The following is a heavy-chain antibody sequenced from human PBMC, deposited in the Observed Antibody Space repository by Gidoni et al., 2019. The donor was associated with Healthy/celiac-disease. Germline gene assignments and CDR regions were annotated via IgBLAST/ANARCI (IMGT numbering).Heavy chain of an antibody. D-gene: IGHD6-6*01. Sequence: QVQLVESGGGVVQPGRSLRLSCAASGFPFSSYAMHWVRQAPGKGLEWVAVISYDGSNKYYADSVKGRFTISRDNSKNTLYLQMNSLRAEDTAVYYCARDVEPDAARPVGFFDYWGQGTLVTVSS. CDR1: GFPFSSYA. J-gene: IGHJ4*02. CDR3: ARDVEPDAARPVGFFDY. V-gene: IGHV3-30-3*01. CDR2: ISYDGSNK.